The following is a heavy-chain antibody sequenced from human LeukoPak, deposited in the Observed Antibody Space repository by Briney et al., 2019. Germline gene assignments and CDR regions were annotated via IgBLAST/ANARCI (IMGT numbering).Heavy chain of an antibody. CDR3: TRGAGWLIDY. J-gene: IGHJ4*02. D-gene: IGHD3-16*01. CDR2: FYNSGRS. V-gene: IGHV4-59*01. CDR1: DDSISDYY. Sequence: PSETLSLTCTVSDDSISDYYRGWIRQPPGKGLEWIGYFYNSGRSTCNPSLKSRVTISADTSKNHFSLKLNSVTTADTAVYYCTRGAGWLIDYWGQGILVTVSS.